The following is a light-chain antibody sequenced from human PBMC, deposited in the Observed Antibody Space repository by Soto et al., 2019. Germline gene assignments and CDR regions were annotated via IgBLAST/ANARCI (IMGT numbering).Light chain of an antibody. V-gene: IGKV1-5*03. J-gene: IGKJ1*01. Sequence: IQMTQSPSTLSASVGDRVPFTCRASQTISTWLAWYQQKTGEAPKLLIYKASTLEVGVPSRFSASGSGTEFTLTINTLQPADFATYYCQQYNSYPWTFGQGTKV. CDR1: QTISTW. CDR2: KAS. CDR3: QQYNSYPWT.